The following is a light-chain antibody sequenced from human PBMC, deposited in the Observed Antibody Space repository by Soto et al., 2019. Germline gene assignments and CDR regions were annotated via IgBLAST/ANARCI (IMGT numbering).Light chain of an antibody. V-gene: IGLV9-49*01. Sequence: QLVLTQPPSASASLGASVTLTCTLSSGYSNYKVDWYQQRPGKGPRFVMRVGTGGIVGSKGDGIPDRFSVLGSGLNRYLTIKNIQEEDESDYHCGADHGSGRNFCVVFGGGTKVTVL. J-gene: IGLJ2*01. CDR2: VGTGGIVG. CDR1: SGYSNYK. CDR3: GADHGSGRNFCVV.